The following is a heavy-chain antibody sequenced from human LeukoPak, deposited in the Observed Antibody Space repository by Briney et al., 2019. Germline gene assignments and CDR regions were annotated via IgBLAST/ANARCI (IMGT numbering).Heavy chain of an antibody. CDR1: GFTFSSYG. V-gene: IGHV3-30*18. D-gene: IGHD3-10*01. J-gene: IGHJ4*02. CDR2: ISYDGSNK. Sequence: GGSLRLSCAASGFTFSSYGMHWVRQAPGKGLEWVAVISYDGSNKYYADFVKGRFTISRDNSKNTLYLQMNSLRAEDTAVYYCAKADNYYGSGSYAVDYWGQGTLVTVSS. CDR3: AKADNYYGSGSYAVDY.